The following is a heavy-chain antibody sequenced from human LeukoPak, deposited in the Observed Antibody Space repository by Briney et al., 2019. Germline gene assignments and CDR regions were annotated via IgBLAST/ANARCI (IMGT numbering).Heavy chain of an antibody. D-gene: IGHD2-21*01. CDR1: GFTFSSYW. CDR3: ARDLEGHICYFDY. CDR2: IKQEGSEK. J-gene: IGHJ4*02. Sequence: GGSLRLSCAASGFTFSSYWMSWVRQAPGKGLEWVANIKQEGSEKYYVDSVKGRFTISRDNAKNSLYLQMNSLRAEDTAVYYCARDLEGHICYFDYWGQGTLVTVSS. V-gene: IGHV3-7*01.